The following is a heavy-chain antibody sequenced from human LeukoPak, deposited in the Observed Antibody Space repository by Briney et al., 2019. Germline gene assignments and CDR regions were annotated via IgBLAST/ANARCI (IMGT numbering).Heavy chain of an antibody. CDR1: GFTFSSYS. V-gene: IGHV3-21*01. D-gene: IGHD1-1*01. Sequence: PGGSLRLSCAASGFTFSSYSMNWVRQAPGKGLEWVSSISSSSSNIYYADSVKGRFTISRDNAKNSLYLQMNSLRAEASAVYYCARADWNDVRGVWGQGTLVTVSS. CDR3: ARADWNDVRGV. CDR2: ISSSSSNI. J-gene: IGHJ4*02.